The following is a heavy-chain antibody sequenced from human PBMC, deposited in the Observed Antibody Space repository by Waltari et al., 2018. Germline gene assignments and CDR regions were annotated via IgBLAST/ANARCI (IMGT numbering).Heavy chain of an antibody. V-gene: IGHV4-61*01. J-gene: IGHJ6*02. Sequence: QVQLQESGPGLVKPSETLSLTCTVSGGSVSSGSYYWCWIRQPPGKGLECIESIYYNGSTNYNPSLKSRVTIAVDTSKNQVSLKLSSVTAADTAVYYCAAIVGATPIYYYYYYSMDVWGQGTTVTVSS. CDR2: IYYNGST. D-gene: IGHD1-26*01. CDR1: GGSVSSGSYY. CDR3: AAIVGATPIYYYYYYSMDV.